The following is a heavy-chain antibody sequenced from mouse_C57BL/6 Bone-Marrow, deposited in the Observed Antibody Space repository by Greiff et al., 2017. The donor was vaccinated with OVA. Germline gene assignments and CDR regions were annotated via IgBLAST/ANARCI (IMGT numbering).Heavy chain of an antibody. Sequence: VKLMESGPELVKPGASVKISCKASGYAFSSSWMNWVKQRPGKGLEWIGRIYPGDGDTNYNGKFKGKATLTADKSSSTAYMQLSSLTSEDSAVYFCARGAYGSSPDYWGQGTTVTVSS. CDR3: ARGAYGSSPDY. D-gene: IGHD1-1*01. J-gene: IGHJ2*01. V-gene: IGHV1-82*01. CDR1: GYAFSSSW. CDR2: IYPGDGDT.